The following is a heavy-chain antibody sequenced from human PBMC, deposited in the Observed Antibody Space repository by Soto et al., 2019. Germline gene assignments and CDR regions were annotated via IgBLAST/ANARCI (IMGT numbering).Heavy chain of an antibody. D-gene: IGHD2-8*01. CDR1: GYTFTNYW. CDR2: VFPADSET. V-gene: IGHV5-51*01. J-gene: IGHJ4*02. CDR3: VKFRVGGYCTNAVCYHFDY. Sequence: EVQLVQSGAEVKKPGEPLKISGKASGYTFTNYWIGWVRQMPGKGLEWMGIVFPADSETRYSPSCEGQVTIPADKSISTTYLQWSSLKASDTAIYYCVKFRVGGYCTNAVCYHFDYWGQGTLVTVSA.